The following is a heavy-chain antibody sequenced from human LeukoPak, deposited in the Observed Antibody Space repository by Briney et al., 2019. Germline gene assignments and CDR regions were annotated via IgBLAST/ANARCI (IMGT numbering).Heavy chain of an antibody. D-gene: IGHD6-19*01. V-gene: IGHV3-15*01. CDR1: GFTFTNAW. Sequence: GGSLRLSCAASGFTFTNAWMSWVRQAQGKGLEWVGRIKSKTEGGTTDYAAPVEGRFTNSRDDSKKTLFLQMNSLKSEDTAVYYCTPQYTSGWYGPFDYWGQGTLVTVSS. J-gene: IGHJ4*02. CDR2: IKSKTEGGTT. CDR3: TPQYTSGWYGPFDY.